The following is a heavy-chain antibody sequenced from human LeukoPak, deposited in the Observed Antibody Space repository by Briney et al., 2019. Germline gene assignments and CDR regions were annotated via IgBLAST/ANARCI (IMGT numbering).Heavy chain of an antibody. V-gene: IGHV3-53*01. Sequence: GGSLRLSCAASGFTVGSNYMSWVRQAPGKGLEWVSVIYSGGSTYYADSVKGRFTISRDNSKNTLYLQMNSLRAEDTAVYYCARAAESSGYDYYLDYWGQGTLVTVSS. CDR1: GFTVGSNY. CDR3: ARAAESSGYDYYLDY. CDR2: IYSGGST. J-gene: IGHJ4*02. D-gene: IGHD5-12*01.